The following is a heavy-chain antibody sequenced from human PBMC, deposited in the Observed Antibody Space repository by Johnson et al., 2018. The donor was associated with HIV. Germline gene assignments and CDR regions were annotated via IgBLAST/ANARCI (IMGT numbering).Heavy chain of an antibody. V-gene: IGHV3-11*04. Sequence: QVQLVESGGGVVRPGGSLRLSCTASTITLGDYYISWIRQAPGKGLQWVSYISSSGLTVIYGDSVKGRFTVSRDNAENSVSLQLTSLRVEDTAVYFCATRDPTYRPGAFDIWGQGTMVTVSS. D-gene: IGHD1-14*01. CDR2: ISSSGLTV. CDR3: ATRDPTYRPGAFDI. CDR1: TITLGDYY. J-gene: IGHJ3*02.